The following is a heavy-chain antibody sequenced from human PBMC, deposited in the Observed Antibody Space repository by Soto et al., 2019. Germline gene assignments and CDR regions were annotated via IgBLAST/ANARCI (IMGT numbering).Heavy chain of an antibody. CDR1: GFMFGDYY. D-gene: IGHD3-10*02. J-gene: IGHJ4*02. V-gene: IGHV3-11*01. CDR3: ARGHLMFTTTHVGYFDS. CDR2: ISSSSNTI. Sequence: PGWSLRLSGAASGFMFGDYYMNWIRQGPGKGLEWVSYISSSSNTIYYADSVQGRFAISRDNAKNSLFLEMNNLRAEDTAVYYCARGHLMFTTTHVGYFDSWGQGTLVTVSS.